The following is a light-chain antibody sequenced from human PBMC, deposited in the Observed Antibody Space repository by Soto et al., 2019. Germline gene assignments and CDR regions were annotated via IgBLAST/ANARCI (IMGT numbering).Light chain of an antibody. CDR3: MQPLQSWT. Sequence: EIVMTQSPLSLPVTPGEPASISCGATQSLLHSNGYNYLDWYLQKPGQSPQLLIYLGSNRASGVPDRFSGSGSGTDFTLKISRVEAEDVGVYYCMQPLQSWTFGQGTKVDIK. CDR1: QSLLHSNGYNY. J-gene: IGKJ1*01. CDR2: LGS. V-gene: IGKV2-28*01.